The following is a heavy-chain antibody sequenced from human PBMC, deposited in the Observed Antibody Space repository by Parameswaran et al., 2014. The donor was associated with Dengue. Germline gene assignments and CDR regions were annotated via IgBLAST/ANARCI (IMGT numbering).Heavy chain of an antibody. Sequence: WIRQPPGKGLEWVAVISYDGSNKYYADSVKGRFTISRDNSKNTLYLQMNSLRAEDTAVYYCAKDLGISSSPRVGHYYYYGMDVRGPRDHGHRLL. J-gene: IGHJ6*01. V-gene: IGHV3-30*18. CDR2: ISYDGSNK. CDR3: AKDLGISSSPRVGHYYYYGMDV. D-gene: IGHD6-6*01.